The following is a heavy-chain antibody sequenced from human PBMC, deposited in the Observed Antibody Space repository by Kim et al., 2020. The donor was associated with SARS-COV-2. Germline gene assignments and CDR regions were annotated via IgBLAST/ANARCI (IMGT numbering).Heavy chain of an antibody. CDR1: GGSIRSGPHY. CDR2: INQSGRI. J-gene: IGHJ5*02. D-gene: IGHD2-21*01. Sequence: SETLSLTCSVSGGSIRSGPHYWGWVRQTRGKGLEWIASINQSGRIYYHASFNGRATISVDTSKNQFSLRLASVTAADTAAYFCARIMIGTTNNWFDPWGQGTLVTVSS. CDR3: ARIMIGTTNNWFDP. V-gene: IGHV4-39*01.